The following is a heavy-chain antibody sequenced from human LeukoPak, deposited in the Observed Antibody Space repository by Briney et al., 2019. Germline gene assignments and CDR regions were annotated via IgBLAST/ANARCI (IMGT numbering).Heavy chain of an antibody. CDR1: GFTFSIYA. D-gene: IGHD2-2*02. V-gene: IGHV3-30-3*01. CDR2: ISYDGSNK. CDR3: ARGLFCSSTSCYRGDY. Sequence: PGGSLRLSCAASGFTFSIYALSWVRQAPGKGLEWVAVISYDGSNKYYADSVKGRFTISRDNSKNTLYLQMNSLRAEDTAVYYCARGLFCSSTSCYRGDYWGQGTLVTVSS. J-gene: IGHJ4*02.